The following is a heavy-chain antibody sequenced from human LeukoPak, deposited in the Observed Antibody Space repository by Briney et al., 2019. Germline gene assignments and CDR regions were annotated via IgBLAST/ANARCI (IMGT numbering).Heavy chain of an antibody. V-gene: IGHV4-59*01. J-gene: IGHJ3*02. D-gene: IGHD3-22*01. Sequence: SETLSLTCTVSGGSISSYYWSWIRQPPGKGLEWIGYIYYSGSTNYNPSLKRRVTISVDTSKNQFSLKLSSVTAADTAVYYCAGILDDYRLYYYDRNAFDIWGQGTMVTVSS. CDR3: AGILDDYRLYYYDRNAFDI. CDR1: GGSISSYY. CDR2: IYYSGST.